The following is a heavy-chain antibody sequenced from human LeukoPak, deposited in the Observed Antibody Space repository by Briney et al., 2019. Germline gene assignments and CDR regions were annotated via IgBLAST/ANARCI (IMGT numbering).Heavy chain of an antibody. CDR3: ARIVVVPAATGLDYYYYYMDV. J-gene: IGHJ6*03. Sequence: ASVKVSCKASGYTFTGYYMHWVRQAPGQGLEWMGWINPNSGGTNYAQKFQGRVTMTRDTSISTAYMELSRLRSDDTAVYYCARIVVVPAATGLDYYYYYMDVWGKGTTVTVSS. CDR2: INPNSGGT. CDR1: GYTFTGYY. V-gene: IGHV1-2*02. D-gene: IGHD2-2*01.